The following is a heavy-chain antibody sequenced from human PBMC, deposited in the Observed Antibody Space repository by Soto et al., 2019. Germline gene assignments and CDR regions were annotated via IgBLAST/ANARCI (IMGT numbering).Heavy chain of an antibody. D-gene: IGHD4-17*01. V-gene: IGHV1-2*04. CDR3: ARASNGYGDYDLAY. CDR2: INPNSGGT. Sequence: PPASVKVSCKASGYTFTGYYMHWVRQAPGQGLEWMGWINPNSGGTNYAQKFQGWVTMTRDTSISTAYMELSRLRSDDTAVYYCARASNGYGDYDLAYWGQGTLVPVSS. CDR1: GYTFTGYY. J-gene: IGHJ4*02.